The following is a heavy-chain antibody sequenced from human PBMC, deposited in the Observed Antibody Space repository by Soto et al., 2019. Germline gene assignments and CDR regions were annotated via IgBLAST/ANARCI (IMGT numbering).Heavy chain of an antibody. Sequence: EVQLVESGGGLVKPGGSLRLSCAASGFTFSSYSMNWVRQAPGKGLEWVSSISSSSSYIYYADSVKGRFTISRDNAKNSLYLQMNSLRAEDTAVYYCARDAGYDILTGYYSVDNFDYWGQGTLVTVSS. D-gene: IGHD3-9*01. CDR3: ARDAGYDILTGYYSVDNFDY. J-gene: IGHJ4*02. V-gene: IGHV3-21*01. CDR2: ISSSSSYI. CDR1: GFTFSSYS.